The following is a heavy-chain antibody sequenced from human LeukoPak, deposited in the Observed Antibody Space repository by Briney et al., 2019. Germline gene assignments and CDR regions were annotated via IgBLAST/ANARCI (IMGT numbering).Heavy chain of an antibody. Sequence: PSETLSLTCAVYGVSFSGYYWSWIRQPPGKGLEWIGEINHSGSTNYNPSLKSRVTISVDTSKNQFSLKLSSVTAADTAVYYCARENREVLNWFDPWGQGTLVTVSS. CDR3: ARENREVLNWFDP. CDR2: INHSGST. CDR1: GVSFSGYY. J-gene: IGHJ5*02. D-gene: IGHD2/OR15-2a*01. V-gene: IGHV4-34*01.